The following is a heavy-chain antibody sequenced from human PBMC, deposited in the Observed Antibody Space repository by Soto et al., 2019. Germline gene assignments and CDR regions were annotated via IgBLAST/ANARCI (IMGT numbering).Heavy chain of an antibody. J-gene: IGHJ4*02. V-gene: IGHV4-30-4*01. CDR2: IYYSGST. Sequence: SETLSLTCTVSGGSISSGDYYWSWIRQPPGKGLEWIGYIYYSGSTYYNPSLKSRVTISVDTSKNQFSLKLSSVTAADTAVYYCARGAPRNYYYDSSGYYPTPSLPPKYWGQGTLVTVSS. D-gene: IGHD3-22*01. CDR3: ARGAPRNYYYDSSGYYPTPSLPPKY. CDR1: GGSISSGDYY.